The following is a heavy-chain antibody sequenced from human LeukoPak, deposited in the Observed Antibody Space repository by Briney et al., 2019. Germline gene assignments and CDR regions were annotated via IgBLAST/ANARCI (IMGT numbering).Heavy chain of an antibody. D-gene: IGHD3-22*01. CDR1: GGSISSYY. V-gene: IGHV4-59*01. CDR3: ARGAARDDSSGYLGY. Sequence: SETLSLTCTVSGGSISSYYWSWIRQPPGKGLEWIGYIYYSGSTNYNPSLKSRVTISVETSKNQLSLKLSSVTAADTAVYYCARGAARDDSSGYLGYWGQGTLVTVSS. J-gene: IGHJ4*02. CDR2: IYYSGST.